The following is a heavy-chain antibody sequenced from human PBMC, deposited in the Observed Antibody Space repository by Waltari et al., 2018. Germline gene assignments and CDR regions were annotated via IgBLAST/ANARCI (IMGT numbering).Heavy chain of an antibody. CDR2: INPNTGGT. CDR3: ARGSGHDY. V-gene: IGHV1-2*02. Sequence: QVQLVQSGAEVKKPGASVKVSCQASGYTFNTHYIPWVRQAPGQGLEWMGWINPNTGGTNYAQKFQGRVTMTRDTSITTGYMELSSLRSDDTAVYYCARGSGHDYWGQGTLVTVSS. J-gene: IGHJ4*02. CDR1: GYTFNTHY.